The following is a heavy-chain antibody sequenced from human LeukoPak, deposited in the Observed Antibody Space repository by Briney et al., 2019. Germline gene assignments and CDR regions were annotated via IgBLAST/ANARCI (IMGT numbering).Heavy chain of an antibody. CDR1: GFTFSSYA. D-gene: IGHD2-15*01. J-gene: IGHJ4*02. CDR3: AKSGLNRFDY. Sequence: PGGSLRLSCAASGFTFSSYAMHWVRQAPGKGLEWVAVISYDGSYKDYADSVKGRFTVSRDNSKSTLYLQMNSLRAEDTAVYYCAKSGLNRFDYWGQGTLVTVSS. V-gene: IGHV3-30*04. CDR2: ISYDGSYK.